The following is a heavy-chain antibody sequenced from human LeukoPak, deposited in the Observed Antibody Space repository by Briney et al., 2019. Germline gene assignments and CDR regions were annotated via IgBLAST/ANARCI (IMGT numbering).Heavy chain of an antibody. J-gene: IGHJ4*02. V-gene: IGHV3-23*01. CDR3: ASSYGGDTFDY. Sequence: GALRLSCAASGFTFSSYAMSWVRQAPGKGLEWVSAISGSGGSTYYADSVKGRFTISRDNSKNTLYLQMNSLRAEDTAVYYCASSYGGDTFDYWGQGTLVTVSS. CDR1: GFTFSSYA. D-gene: IGHD4-23*01. CDR2: ISGSGGST.